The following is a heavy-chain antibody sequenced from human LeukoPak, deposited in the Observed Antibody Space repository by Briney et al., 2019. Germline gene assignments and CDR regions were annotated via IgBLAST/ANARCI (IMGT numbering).Heavy chain of an antibody. Sequence: GGSLRLSCAASGFTFSSYSMNWVRQAPGKGLEWVSSISTSSSYIYHADPVKGRFTISRDNAKNSLYLQMNSLRAEDTAVYYCARDRGETYDFWSGSPPNWFDPWGQGTLVTVSS. CDR2: ISTSSSYI. J-gene: IGHJ5*02. CDR1: GFTFSSYS. V-gene: IGHV3-21*01. D-gene: IGHD3-3*01. CDR3: ARDRGETYDFWSGSPPNWFDP.